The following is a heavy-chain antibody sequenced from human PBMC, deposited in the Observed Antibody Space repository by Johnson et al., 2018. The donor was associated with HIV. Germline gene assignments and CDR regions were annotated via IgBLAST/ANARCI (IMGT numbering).Heavy chain of an antibody. CDR2: IYSDGSDS. V-gene: IGHV3-66*02. J-gene: IGHJ3*02. CDR1: GFTVSSNY. CDR3: ARDLNRYYYGSVKAFDI. Sequence: VQLVESGGGLVQPGGSLRLSCTASGFTVSSNYMTWVRQAPGTGLEWVSTIYSDGSDSAYADSVKGRFTISRANAKKPLYLQMNSLRAEDTAVYYCARDLNRYYYGSVKAFDIWGQGTMVTVSS. D-gene: IGHD3-10*01.